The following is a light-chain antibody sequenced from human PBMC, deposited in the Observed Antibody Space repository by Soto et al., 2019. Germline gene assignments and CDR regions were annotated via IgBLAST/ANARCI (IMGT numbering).Light chain of an antibody. V-gene: IGLV2-8*01. Sequence: QSALTQPPSASGSPGQSVTISCTGTSSDVGGYNYVSWYQQYPGKAPKVLIYEVSERPSGVPDRFSGSKSGNTASLTVSGLQPEDEAEYHCSSYAGSKVVFGGGTKLTVL. CDR3: SSYAGSKVV. J-gene: IGLJ2*01. CDR2: EVS. CDR1: SSDVGGYNY.